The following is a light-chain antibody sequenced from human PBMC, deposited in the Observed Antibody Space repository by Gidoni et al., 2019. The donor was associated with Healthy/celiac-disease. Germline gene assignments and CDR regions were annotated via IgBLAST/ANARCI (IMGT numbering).Light chain of an antibody. V-gene: IGLV6-57*02. CDR1: SCSIASNY. CDR2: EDN. Sequence: FMLTQPHSVSDSPGKTVTISCTGSSCSIASNYVRCYQQRPGTAPTTVIYEDNPRPSGVPDRFSGSIDSSSNSASLTISGLKTEDEADYYCQSYDSSNVVFGGGTKLTVL. CDR3: QSYDSSNVV. J-gene: IGLJ2*01.